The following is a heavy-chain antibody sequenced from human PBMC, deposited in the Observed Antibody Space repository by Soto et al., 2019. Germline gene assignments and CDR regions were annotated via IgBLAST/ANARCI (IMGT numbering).Heavy chain of an antibody. D-gene: IGHD3-22*01. CDR2: IDPDDSYS. CDR3: ARLYETSNYYFLAWFDP. J-gene: IGHJ5*02. CDR1: GYNFTANW. V-gene: IGHV5-10-1*01. Sequence: PGESLKISCKTSGYNFTANWIAWVRQVPGKGLEYMGRIDPDDSYSNYSPSFEGHVTLSVDKYVNTAFLQWSSLKASDTAMYYCARLYETSNYYFLAWFDPWGQGTLVTVSS.